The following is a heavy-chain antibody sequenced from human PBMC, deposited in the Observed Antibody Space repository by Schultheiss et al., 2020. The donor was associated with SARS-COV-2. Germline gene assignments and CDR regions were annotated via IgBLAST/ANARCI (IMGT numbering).Heavy chain of an antibody. CDR1: GFTFDDYG. D-gene: IGHD3-9*01. CDR2: INWNGGST. J-gene: IGHJ6*02. CDR3: ARHLLRYFDWFFREIGMDV. V-gene: IGHV3-20*04. Sequence: GGSLRLSCAASGFTFDDYGMSWVRQAPGKGLEWVSGINWNGGSTGYADSVKGRFTISRDNAKNSLYLQMNSLRAEDTALYYCARHLLRYFDWFFREIGMDVWGQGTTVTVSS.